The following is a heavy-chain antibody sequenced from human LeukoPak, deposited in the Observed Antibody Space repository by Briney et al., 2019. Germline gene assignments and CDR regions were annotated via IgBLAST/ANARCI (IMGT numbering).Heavy chain of an antibody. CDR2: IHSSGTT. V-gene: IGHV4-59*08. Sequence: SETLSLTCIVADGSISSYYWGWIRQPPGKGLEWVGYIHSSGTTNYSPSLKSRITMSLYTSKNQFSLKLSPVTAADTAVYYCASYTVAGWVYFDYWGQGTLVTVSS. J-gene: IGHJ4*02. CDR1: DGSISSYY. D-gene: IGHD6-19*01. CDR3: ASYTVAGWVYFDY.